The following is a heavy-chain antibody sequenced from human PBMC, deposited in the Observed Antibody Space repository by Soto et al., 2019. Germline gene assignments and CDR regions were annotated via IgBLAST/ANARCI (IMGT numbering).Heavy chain of an antibody. V-gene: IGHV3-53*04. Sequence: ESGGGLVQPGGSLRLSCAVSGFTVSNNYMTWLRQAPGKGLEWVSVIHTDASXXYADSXXXXXXXXRHNSENTLYLQMNSLRPEDTAMYYCATHDYLYDWGQGTLVTVSS. J-gene: IGHJ4*02. D-gene: IGHD2-8*01. CDR2: IHTDASX. CDR1: GFTVSNNY. CDR3: ATHDYLYD.